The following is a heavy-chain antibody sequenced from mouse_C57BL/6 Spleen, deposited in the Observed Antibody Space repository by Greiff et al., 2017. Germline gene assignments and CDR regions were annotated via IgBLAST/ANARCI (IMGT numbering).Heavy chain of an antibody. D-gene: IGHD1-1*01. CDR2: INPYNGGN. Sequence: EVHLVESGPVLVKPGASVKMSCKASGYTFTDYYMNWVKQSHGKSLEWIGVINPYNGGNSYNQKFKGKATLTVDKSSSTAYMELNSLTSDDSAVYYCARGDYGSSYHFAYWGQGTLVTVSA. CDR1: GYTFTDYY. J-gene: IGHJ3*01. V-gene: IGHV1-19*01. CDR3: ARGDYGSSYHFAY.